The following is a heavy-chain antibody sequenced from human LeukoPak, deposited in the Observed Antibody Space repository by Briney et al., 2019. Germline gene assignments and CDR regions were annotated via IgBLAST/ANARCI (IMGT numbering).Heavy chain of an antibody. D-gene: IGHD1-26*01. J-gene: IGHJ4*02. CDR3: ARDVMRYSGSDRNPLDY. CDR2: INPSGGST. Sequence: ASVKVSCKASGSTFSNYYIHWVRQAPGQGLEWVGIINPSGGSTSYAQKLQGRVTMTSDMSTSTVYMELSSLRSEDTALYYCARDVMRYSGSDRNPLDYWGRGTLVTVSS. V-gene: IGHV1-46*01. CDR1: GSTFSNYY.